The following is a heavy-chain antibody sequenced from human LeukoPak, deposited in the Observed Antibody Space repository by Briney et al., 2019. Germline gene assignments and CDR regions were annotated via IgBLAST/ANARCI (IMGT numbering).Heavy chain of an antibody. D-gene: IGHD3/OR15-3a*01. Sequence: SETLSLTCTVSGGSMSRYYSSWVRQPPGKGLEWIGYIYYSGTTNYNPSLKSRVTMSVDTSQNQFSLRLSSVTAADTAVYYCARGGGLDRGDYWGQGTLVTVSS. J-gene: IGHJ4*02. CDR3: ARGGGLDRGDY. V-gene: IGHV4-59*01. CDR2: IYYSGTT. CDR1: GGSMSRYY.